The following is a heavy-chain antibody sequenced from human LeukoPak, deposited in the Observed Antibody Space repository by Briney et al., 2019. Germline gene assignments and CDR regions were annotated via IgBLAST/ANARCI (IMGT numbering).Heavy chain of an antibody. CDR2: INPKSGVT. D-gene: IGHD1-1*01. Sequence: ASVKVSCKASGYTFTGYFMHWVRQAPGQGPEWMGLINPKSGVTRYGQKFQGRATMTRDTSINTVHMELTSLRSDDSAVYYCARALIYNSGTPFDSWGQGTLVTVSS. V-gene: IGHV1-2*02. CDR1: GYTFTGYF. CDR3: ARALIYNSGTPFDS. J-gene: IGHJ4*02.